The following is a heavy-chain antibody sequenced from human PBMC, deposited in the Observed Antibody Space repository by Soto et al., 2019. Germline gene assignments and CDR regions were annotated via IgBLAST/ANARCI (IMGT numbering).Heavy chain of an antibody. Sequence: GVSLRLSCAASGFTFSSYGMHWVRQAPGKGLEWVAVISYDGSNKYYADSVKGRFTISRDNSKNTLYLQMNSLRAEDTAVYYCARDPLYYDFWCGYYQIAYYYYGMDVGGKGTTVTVSS. CDR1: GFTFSSYG. CDR2: ISYDGSNK. CDR3: ARDPLYYDFWCGYYQIAYYYYGMDV. D-gene: IGHD3-3*01. V-gene: IGHV3-30*03. J-gene: IGHJ6*04.